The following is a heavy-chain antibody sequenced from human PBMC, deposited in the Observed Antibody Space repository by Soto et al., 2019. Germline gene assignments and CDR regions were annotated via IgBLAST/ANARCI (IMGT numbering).Heavy chain of an antibody. V-gene: IGHV3-23*01. J-gene: IGHJ5*02. CDR1: GFSFSSYA. CDR2: ISGSGGST. Sequence: GGSLRLSCAASGFSFSSYAMSWVRQAPGKGLEWVSAISGSGGSTYYADSVKGRFTISRDNSKNTLYLQMNSLRAEDTAVYYCAKDADSSSWYNWFDPWGQGTLVTVSS. CDR3: AKDADSSSWYNWFDP. D-gene: IGHD6-13*01.